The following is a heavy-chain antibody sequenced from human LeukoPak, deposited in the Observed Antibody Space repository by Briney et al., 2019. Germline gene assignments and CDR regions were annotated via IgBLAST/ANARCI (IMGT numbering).Heavy chain of an antibody. CDR3: ARCGLLREIDY. V-gene: IGHV1-18*01. CDR1: GYTFTSYG. CDR2: ISAYNGNT. Sequence: GASLKVSCKPSGYTFTSYGISWGRQAPRQRLEWMGWISAYNGNTNYAQKLQSRVTMTTDTSTSTAYMGLRSLRSEDTAVYYCARCGLLREIDYWGQGTLVTVSS. D-gene: IGHD2-8*02. J-gene: IGHJ4*02.